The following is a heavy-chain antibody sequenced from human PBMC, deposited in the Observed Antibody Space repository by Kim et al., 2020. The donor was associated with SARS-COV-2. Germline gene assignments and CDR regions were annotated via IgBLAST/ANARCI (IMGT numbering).Heavy chain of an antibody. CDR1: GGSISSSSYY. Sequence: SETLSLTCTVSGGSISSSSYYWGWIRQPPGKGLEWIGSIYYSGSTYYNPSLKSRVTISVDTSKNQFSLKLSSVTAADTAVYYCARHRTSPLWFREFKPTADFGYWGQGTLVTVSS. J-gene: IGHJ4*02. CDR3: ARHRTSPLWFREFKPTADFGY. CDR2: IYYSGST. D-gene: IGHD3-10*01. V-gene: IGHV4-39*01.